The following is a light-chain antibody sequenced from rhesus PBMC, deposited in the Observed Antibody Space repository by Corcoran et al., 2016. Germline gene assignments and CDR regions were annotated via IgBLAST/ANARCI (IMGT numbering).Light chain of an antibody. Sequence: QSAPTQAPSVSGSPGESVTLSCTGTSSDVGGSIYVSWYQHHPGKVPKLMIFDVSSRPSGVSDRFSGSKSGNTASLTISGLQAEDEADYYCCSYTTNGIYVFGPGTRLTVL. V-gene: IGLV2S7*01. J-gene: IGLJ1*01. CDR2: DVS. CDR3: CSYTTNGIYV. CDR1: SSDVGGSIY.